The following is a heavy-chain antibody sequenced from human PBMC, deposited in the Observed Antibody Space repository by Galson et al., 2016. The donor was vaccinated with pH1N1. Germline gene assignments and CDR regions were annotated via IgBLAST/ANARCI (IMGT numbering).Heavy chain of an antibody. CDR2: MNHSGSS. CDR1: GESFRGYY. V-gene: IGHV4-34*01. J-gene: IGHJ4*02. CDR3: ARGPGDHPHD. D-gene: IGHD4-17*01. Sequence: SETLSLTCAVYGESFRGYYWPWIRQSPGKGLEWIGEMNHSGSSNYNPSLKSRVSIYVDTFKNQFSLLVNSVTAADTAVYYCARGPGDHPHDWGQGTLVTVSP.